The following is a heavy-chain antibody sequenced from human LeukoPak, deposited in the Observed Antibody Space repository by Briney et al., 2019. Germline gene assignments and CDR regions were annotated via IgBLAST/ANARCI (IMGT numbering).Heavy chain of an antibody. CDR1: VYTFTNSY. CDR3: ARAGSRSWFDP. Sequence: ASVKVSCKASVYTFTNSYIHWVRQAPGQGLEWMGSMNPKSGGTKYAQKFQGRVSMTRDTSISTAYMELASLTSDDTAVYYCARAGSRSWFDPWGQGTLVTVSS. CDR2: MNPKSGGT. V-gene: IGHV1-2*02. J-gene: IGHJ5*02. D-gene: IGHD2-2*01.